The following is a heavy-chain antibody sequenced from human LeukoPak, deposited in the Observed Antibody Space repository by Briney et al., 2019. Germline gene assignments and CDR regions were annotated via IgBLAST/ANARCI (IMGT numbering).Heavy chain of an antibody. J-gene: IGHJ4*02. CDR3: ARDMSSGWDLDY. CDR1: GYTFTSYG. V-gene: IGHV1-2*02. Sequence: GASVKVSCKASGYTFTSYGINWVRQAPGQGLEWMGWINPNSGGTNYAQKFQGRVTMTRDTSISTAYMELSRLRSDDTAVYYCARDMSSGWDLDYWGQGTLVTVSS. CDR2: INPNSGGT. D-gene: IGHD6-19*01.